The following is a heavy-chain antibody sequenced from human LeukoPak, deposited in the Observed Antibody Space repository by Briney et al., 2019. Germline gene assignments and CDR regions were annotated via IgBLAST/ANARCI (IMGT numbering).Heavy chain of an antibody. V-gene: IGHV3-30*04. J-gene: IGHJ4*02. CDR2: ISYDGSNK. CDR3: ARGYDSSGYFDY. D-gene: IGHD3-22*01. Sequence: GRSLRLSCAASGFTFSSYAMHWVRQAPGQGLEWVAVISYDGSNKYYADSVKGRFTISRDNSKNTLYLQMNSLRAEDTAVYYCARGYDSSGYFDYWGQGTLVTVSS. CDR1: GFTFSSYA.